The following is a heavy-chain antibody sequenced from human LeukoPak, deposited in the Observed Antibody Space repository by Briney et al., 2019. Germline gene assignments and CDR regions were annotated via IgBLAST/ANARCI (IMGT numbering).Heavy chain of an antibody. CDR1: EFTVSSNY. Sequence: GGSLRLSCAASEFTVSSNYMSWVRQAPGKGLEWVSVIYSGGSTYYADSVKGRFTISRDNSKNTLYLQMNSLRAEDTAVYYCARHGGVVVSPDYWGQGTLVTVSS. CDR2: IYSGGST. J-gene: IGHJ4*02. V-gene: IGHV3-53*01. D-gene: IGHD2-15*01. CDR3: ARHGGVVVSPDY.